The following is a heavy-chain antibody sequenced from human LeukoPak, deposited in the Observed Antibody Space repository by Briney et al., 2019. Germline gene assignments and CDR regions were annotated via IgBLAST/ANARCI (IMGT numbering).Heavy chain of an antibody. CDR2: ISNNGGYT. Sequence: GGSLRLSCAASGFTFSSSAMSWVRQAPGKGLEWVSAISNNGGYTYYADSVQGRFTISRDNSKSTLCLQMNSLRAEDTAVYYCAKQLGYCSDGSCYFPYWGQGTLVTASS. V-gene: IGHV3-23*01. J-gene: IGHJ4*02. CDR3: AKQLGYCSDGSCYFPY. CDR1: GFTFSSSA. D-gene: IGHD2-15*01.